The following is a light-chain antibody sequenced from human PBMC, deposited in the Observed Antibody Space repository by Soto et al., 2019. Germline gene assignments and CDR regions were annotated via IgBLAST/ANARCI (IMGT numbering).Light chain of an antibody. CDR2: AAF. CDR3: QQVNSYPPA. CDR1: QGIANH. J-gene: IGKJ1*01. V-gene: IGKV1-9*01. Sequence: DIQLTQSPSFLSASVGDRVTLTCRASQGIANHLAWYQQKPGKAPKLLIYAAFTLQSGVPSRFSGSGSGTEFTLTISSLQPEDFATYYCQQVNSYPPAFGQGTKVEVK.